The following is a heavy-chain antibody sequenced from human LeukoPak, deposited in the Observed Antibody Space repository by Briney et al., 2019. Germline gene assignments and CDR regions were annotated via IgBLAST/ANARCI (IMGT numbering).Heavy chain of an antibody. CDR3: AREYSSSPGGLDGVDV. Sequence: SETLSLTCTVSGGSISSYYWSWIRQPAGKGLEWIGRIYTSGSTNYNPSLKSRVTMSVDTSKNQFSLKLSSVTAAETAVYYCAREYSSSPGGLDGVDVWGQGTTVTVSS. CDR1: GGSISSYY. D-gene: IGHD6-13*01. J-gene: IGHJ6*02. CDR2: IYTSGST. V-gene: IGHV4-4*07.